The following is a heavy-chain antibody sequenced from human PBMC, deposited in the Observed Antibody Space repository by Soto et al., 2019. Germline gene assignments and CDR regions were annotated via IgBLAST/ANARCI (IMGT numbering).Heavy chain of an antibody. D-gene: IGHD3-16*02. CDR1: GGSISSYY. CDR3: ARVYRSSHGYYFDY. Sequence: QVQLQESGPGLVKPSETLSLTCTVSGGSISSYYWSWIRQPPGKGLEWIGYIYYSGSTNYNPSLKSRVTISVDTSKNQFSLKLSSVTAADTAVYYCARVYRSSHGYYFDYWGQGTLVTVSS. J-gene: IGHJ4*02. V-gene: IGHV4-59*01. CDR2: IYYSGST.